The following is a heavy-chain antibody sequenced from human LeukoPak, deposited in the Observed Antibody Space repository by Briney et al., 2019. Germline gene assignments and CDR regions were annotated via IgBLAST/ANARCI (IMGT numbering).Heavy chain of an antibody. CDR1: GGSISSFY. V-gene: IGHV4-59*12. CDR2: IHPSGST. CDR3: ATDEPLYCSSTSCENAFDI. Sequence: PSETLSLTCTVSGGSISSFYWNWIRQPPGKGLELIGFIHPSGSTNYNPSLKSRVTMSVDTSKNQFSLKLSSVTAADTAVYYCATDEPLYCSSTSCENAFDIWGQGTMVTVSS. J-gene: IGHJ3*02. D-gene: IGHD2-2*01.